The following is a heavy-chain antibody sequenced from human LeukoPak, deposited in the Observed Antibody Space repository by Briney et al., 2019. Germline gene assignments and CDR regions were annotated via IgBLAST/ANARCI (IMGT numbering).Heavy chain of an antibody. J-gene: IGHJ4*02. V-gene: IGHV3-53*01. D-gene: IGHD6-25*01. Sequence: GGSLRLSCAASGFTGISDYMTWVRQAPGKGLEWVSVIYSGSNTYYADSVKGRFTISRDNSRNTLYLQMNSLRAEDTAVYYCASYPATGAYFDYWGQGTLVTVSS. CDR1: GFTGISDY. CDR3: ASYPATGAYFDY. CDR2: IYSGSNT.